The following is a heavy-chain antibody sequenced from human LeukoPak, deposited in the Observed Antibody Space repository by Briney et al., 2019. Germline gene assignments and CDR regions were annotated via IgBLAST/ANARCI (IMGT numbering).Heavy chain of an antibody. CDR3: AKLQGVVTPDAFDI. D-gene: IGHD2-21*02. Sequence: GGSLRLSCAASGFTFSSYGMQWVRQAPGKGLEWVAVISYDGSNKYYADSVKGRFTISRDNSKNTLYLQMNSLRAEDTAVYYCAKLQGVVTPDAFDIWGQGTMVTVSS. J-gene: IGHJ3*02. CDR2: ISYDGSNK. V-gene: IGHV3-30*18. CDR1: GFTFSSYG.